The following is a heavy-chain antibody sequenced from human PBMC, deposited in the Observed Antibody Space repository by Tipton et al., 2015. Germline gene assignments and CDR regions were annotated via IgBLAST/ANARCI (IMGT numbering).Heavy chain of an antibody. V-gene: IGHV5-51*01. CDR3: ARGYSPRRWFDP. J-gene: IGHJ5*02. D-gene: IGHD5-18*01. CDR2: IYSGDSDA. CDR1: EDIFRSYW. Sequence: VQLVQSGAVVKKPGESLKISCKGSEDIFRSYWIGWVRQMPGKGLEWMGIIYSGDSDAKYSPSFEGQVTISADKSINTAYLQWRSLKTSDPAMYYCARGYSPRRWFDPWGQGTLVTVSS.